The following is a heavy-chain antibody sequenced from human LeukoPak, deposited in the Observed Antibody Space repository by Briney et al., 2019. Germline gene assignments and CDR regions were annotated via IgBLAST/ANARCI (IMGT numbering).Heavy chain of an antibody. Sequence: SETLSLTCTVSGGSISSYYWSWIRQPPGKGLEWIGYIYYSGSTNYNPSLKSRVTISVDTSKNQFSLKLSSVTAADTAVYYCARATGYYDSHTRAFDYWGQGTLVTVSS. CDR2: IYYSGST. D-gene: IGHD3-22*01. J-gene: IGHJ4*02. V-gene: IGHV4-59*01. CDR3: ARATGYYDSHTRAFDY. CDR1: GGSISSYY.